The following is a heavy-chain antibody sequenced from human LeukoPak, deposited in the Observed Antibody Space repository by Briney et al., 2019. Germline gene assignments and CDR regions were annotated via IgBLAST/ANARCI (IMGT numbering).Heavy chain of an antibody. J-gene: IGHJ4*02. V-gene: IGHV3-23*01. CDR3: AKAAPYYFDY. Sequence: GGSPRLSCTASGFTFSTYGMSWVRQAPGKGLEWVSAISRSGGATYYADSVKGRFTFSRDNSKNTLYLQMNSLRAEDTAVYYCAKAAPYYFDYWGQGNPVSLSS. CDR1: GFTFSTYG. CDR2: ISRSGGAT.